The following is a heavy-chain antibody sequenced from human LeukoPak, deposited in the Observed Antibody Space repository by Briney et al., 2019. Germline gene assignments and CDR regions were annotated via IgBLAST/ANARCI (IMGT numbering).Heavy chain of an antibody. V-gene: IGHV1-24*01. J-gene: IGHJ4*02. D-gene: IGHD1-26*01. CDR2: FDPEDGET. Sequence: ASVKVSCKVSGYTLTQLSMHWVRQAPGKGLEWMGGFDPEDGETIYARKFQGRVTMTEDTSTDTAYMELNSLRSDDTAMYYCATDSGTYFLFWGQGTLVTVSS. CDR1: GYTLTQLS. CDR3: ATDSGTYFLF.